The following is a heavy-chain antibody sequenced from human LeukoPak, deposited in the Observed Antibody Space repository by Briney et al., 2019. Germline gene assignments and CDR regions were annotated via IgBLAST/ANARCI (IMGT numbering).Heavy chain of an antibody. CDR2: INPNSGGT. V-gene: IGHV1-2*02. CDR3: ARVSKWERYDSDV. CDR1: GYTFTDYY. Sequence: ASVKVSCKASGYTFTDYYMHWVRQAPGQGLEWMGWINPNSGGTNYAQKFQGRVTMTRDTSISTAYMELSRLRSDDTAVYYCARVSKWERYDSDVWGQGTTVTVSS. J-gene: IGHJ6*02. D-gene: IGHD1-26*01.